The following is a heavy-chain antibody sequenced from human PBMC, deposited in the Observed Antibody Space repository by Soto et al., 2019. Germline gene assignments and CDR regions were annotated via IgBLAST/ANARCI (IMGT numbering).Heavy chain of an antibody. CDR3: AKTYISSWYSDY. CDR1: GFTFSSYA. V-gene: IGHV3-23*01. J-gene: IGHJ4*02. CDR2: ISGNGGRT. D-gene: IGHD6-13*01. Sequence: EVQLLESGGGVVQPGGSLRLSCAASGFTFSSYAITWVRQAPGKGLEWVSLISGNGGRTYYADSVKGRFTISRDNSMNTLSLQMNNLRAEDTAVYYCAKTYISSWYSDYWGQGTLVTVSS.